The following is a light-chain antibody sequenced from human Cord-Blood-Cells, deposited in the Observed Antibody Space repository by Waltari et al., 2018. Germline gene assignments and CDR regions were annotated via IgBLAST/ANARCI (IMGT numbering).Light chain of an antibody. J-gene: IGLJ3*02. Sequence: QSALTQPASVSGSPGQPLTISCPGTRSDVGGYNYVSWYQQHPGKAPKLMIYDVSNRPSGVSNRFSGSKSGNTASLTISGLQAEDEADYYCSSYTSSSTWVFGGGTKLTVL. V-gene: IGLV2-14*01. CDR3: SSYTSSSTWV. CDR2: DVS. CDR1: RSDVGGYNY.